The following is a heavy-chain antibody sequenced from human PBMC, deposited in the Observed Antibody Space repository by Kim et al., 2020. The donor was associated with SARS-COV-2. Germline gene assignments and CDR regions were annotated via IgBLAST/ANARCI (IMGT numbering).Heavy chain of an antibody. D-gene: IGHD2-2*02. CDR2: ISSSSSYI. CDR1: GFTLSSYS. J-gene: IGHJ6*02. V-gene: IGHV3-21*01. CDR3: ARDAPDIVVVPAAIVHYYYYGMDV. Sequence: GGSLRLSCAASGFTLSSYSMNWVRQAPGKGLEWVSSISSSSSYIYYADSVKGRFTISRDNAKNSLYLQMNSLRAEDTAVYYCARDAPDIVVVPAAIVHYYYYGMDVWGQGTTVTVSS.